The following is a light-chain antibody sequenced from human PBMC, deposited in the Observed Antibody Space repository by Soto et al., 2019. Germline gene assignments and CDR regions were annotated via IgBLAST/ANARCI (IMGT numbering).Light chain of an antibody. CDR1: QSVSSN. V-gene: IGKV3-15*01. CDR2: GAP. Sequence: EIVMTQSPATLSVSPGERATLSCRASQSVSSNLAWYKQKPGQAPRLLIYGAPPRAIGIPSRLSGSGSGTEFTLPFSSLKSKVFAVYYCQQYNNWPSWTFAQGTKGDIK. J-gene: IGKJ1*01. CDR3: QQYNNWPSWT.